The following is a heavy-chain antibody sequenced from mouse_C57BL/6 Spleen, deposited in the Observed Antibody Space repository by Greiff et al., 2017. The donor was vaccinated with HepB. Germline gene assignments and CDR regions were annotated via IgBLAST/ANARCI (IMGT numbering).Heavy chain of an antibody. D-gene: IGHD1-1*01. Sequence: QVQLQQPGAELVKPGASVKLSCKASGYTFTSYWMQWVKQRPGQGLEWIGEIDPSDSYTNYNQKFKGKATLTVDTSSSTAYMQRSSLSSEDSAVYYGARRGITTVVAYYFDYWGQGTTLTVSS. CDR1: GYTFTSYW. CDR3: ARRGITTVVAYYFDY. V-gene: IGHV1-50*01. J-gene: IGHJ2*01. CDR2: IDPSDSYT.